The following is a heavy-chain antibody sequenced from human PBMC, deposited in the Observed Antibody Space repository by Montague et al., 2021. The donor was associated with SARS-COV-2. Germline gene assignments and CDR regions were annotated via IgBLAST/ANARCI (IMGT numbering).Heavy chain of an antibody. Sequence: SETLSLTCTVSGGSISGFYWSWIRQPPGKGLEWIGYIYYSGSTKYNPSRESRVAVSVASSKNQVSLKLTSLTAADRAVFYCARLLRSCTNGVCRTYYYYALDVWGQGTTVTVSS. CDR2: IYYSGST. D-gene: IGHD2-8*01. CDR3: ARLLRSCTNGVCRTYYYYALDV. CDR1: GGSISGFY. V-gene: IGHV4-59*01. J-gene: IGHJ6*02.